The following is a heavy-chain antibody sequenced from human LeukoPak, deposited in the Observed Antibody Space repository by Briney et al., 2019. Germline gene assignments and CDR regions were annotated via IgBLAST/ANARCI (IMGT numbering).Heavy chain of an antibody. Sequence: KPSETLSLTCTVSGGSISSYYWSWIRQPPGKGLEWIGYIYYSGSTNYNPSLKSRVTISVDTSKNQFSLKLSSVTAADTAVYYCARTRDILTGYFLDYWGQGTLVTVSS. V-gene: IGHV4-59*08. CDR2: IYYSGST. CDR1: GGSISSYY. CDR3: ARTRDILTGYFLDY. D-gene: IGHD3-9*01. J-gene: IGHJ4*02.